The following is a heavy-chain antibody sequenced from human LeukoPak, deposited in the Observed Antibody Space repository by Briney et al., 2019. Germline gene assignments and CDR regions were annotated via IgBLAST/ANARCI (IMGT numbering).Heavy chain of an antibody. CDR3: AKNRPIVGATKGYYFDY. CDR1: GFTFSSYA. CDR2: ISGSGGST. J-gene: IGHJ4*02. V-gene: IGHV3-23*01. D-gene: IGHD1-26*01. Sequence: GGSLRLSCAASGFTFSSYAMSWVRQAPGKGLEWVSAISGSGGSTYYADSVKGRFTISRDNSKNTLYLQMNSLRAEDTAVYYCAKNRPIVGATKGYYFDYWGQGTLVTVSS.